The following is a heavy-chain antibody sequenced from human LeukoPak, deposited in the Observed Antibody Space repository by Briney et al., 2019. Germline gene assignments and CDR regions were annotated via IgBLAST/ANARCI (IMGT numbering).Heavy chain of an antibody. D-gene: IGHD2-8*02. CDR1: GSSISNYY. Sequence: SETLSLTCTVSGSSISNYYWGWIRQAPGKGLEWIGSIYYTGSTYYNPSLKSRITISVDTSKNQFSLKLTSVTAADTAVYYCARDTVGRVFDYWGQGTLVTVSS. CDR2: IYYTGST. J-gene: IGHJ4*02. V-gene: IGHV4-39*07. CDR3: ARDTVGRVFDY.